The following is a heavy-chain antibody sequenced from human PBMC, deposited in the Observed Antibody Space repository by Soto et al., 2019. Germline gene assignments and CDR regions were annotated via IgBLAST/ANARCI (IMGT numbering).Heavy chain of an antibody. CDR2: IYHSGST. V-gene: IGHV4-30-2*01. CDR3: ARHGDASTAYYCTFDS. D-gene: IGHD3-22*01. J-gene: IGHJ4*02. CDR1: GGSISSGGYS. Sequence: SETLSLTCAVSGGSISSGGYSWSWIRQPPGKGLEWIGYIYHSGSTYYNPSLKSRVTISVDRSKNQFSLKLSSVTAADTAVYYCARHGDASTAYYCTFDSWGQGTLVTVSS.